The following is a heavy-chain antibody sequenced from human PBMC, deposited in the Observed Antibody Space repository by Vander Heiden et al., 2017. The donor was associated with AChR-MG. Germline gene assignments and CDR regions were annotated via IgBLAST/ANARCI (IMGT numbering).Heavy chain of an antibody. D-gene: IGHD4-17*01. CDR3: AKELRPQNYYFGMDV. CDR1: GSAFDDYT. V-gene: IGHV3-43*01. Sequence: EVQLVVAGGVVAPPGGSLGLSCASSGSAFDDYTMHGVRRVPGEGLVWGSVIGWEGGSTYYADSVKGRVTISRDNSKTSLYLQMNSLRTEDTALYYCAKELRPQNYYFGMDVWGQGATVTVSS. CDR2: IGWEGGST. J-gene: IGHJ6*02.